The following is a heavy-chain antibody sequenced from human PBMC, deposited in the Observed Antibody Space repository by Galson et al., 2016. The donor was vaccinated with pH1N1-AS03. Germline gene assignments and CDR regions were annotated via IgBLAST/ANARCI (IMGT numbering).Heavy chain of an antibody. D-gene: IGHD1-7*01. V-gene: IGHV1-69*10. J-gene: IGHJ4*02. CDR2: IILRLGMT. CDR1: GGTFTSHA. CDR3: ARGGEFNYGTLDY. Sequence: SVKVSCKASGGTFTSHAVSWMRQAPGQGLEWMGGIILRLGMTHYARDFKERVTFSADESATTAYIALTSLRYEDTAVVYCARGGEFNYGTLDYWGQGSLVTVSS.